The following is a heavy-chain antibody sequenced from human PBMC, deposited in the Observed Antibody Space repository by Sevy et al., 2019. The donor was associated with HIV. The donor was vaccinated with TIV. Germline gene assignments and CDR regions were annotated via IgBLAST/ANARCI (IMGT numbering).Heavy chain of an antibody. J-gene: IGHJ4*02. CDR3: ARVAVEYCTNDCYHRFDH. D-gene: IGHD2-8*01. Sequence: GGSLRLSCVASGFTFPIYSVLWVRQAPGKGLEWLTLISYDGNYKYYADSVKGRFTFSRHNSNNILYLQMSSLRVEDTALYFCARVAVEYCTNDCYHRFDHWGLGTLVTVSS. CDR1: GFTFPIYS. V-gene: IGHV3-30*04. CDR2: ISYDGNYK.